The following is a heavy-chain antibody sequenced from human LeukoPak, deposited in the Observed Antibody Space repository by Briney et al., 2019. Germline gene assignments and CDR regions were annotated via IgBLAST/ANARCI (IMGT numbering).Heavy chain of an antibody. CDR3: ARDLYSSGWTDALDI. CDR2: INPNSGDT. Sequence: GASVKVSCKASGYTFTGYYMHWVRQAPGQGLEWMGWINPNSGDTNYSQKFQGRVSMTRDTSINTAYMELSRLTSDDTAVYYCARDLYSSGWTDALDIWGQGTMVTVSS. D-gene: IGHD6-19*01. J-gene: IGHJ3*02. V-gene: IGHV1-2*02. CDR1: GYTFTGYY.